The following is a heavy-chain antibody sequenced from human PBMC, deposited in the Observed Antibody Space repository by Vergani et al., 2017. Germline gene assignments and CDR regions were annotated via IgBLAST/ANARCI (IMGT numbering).Heavy chain of an antibody. Sequence: QVQLVQSGAEVKKPGASVKVSCRASGYSFSSYDISWVRQATGQGLEWMGWMNPNSGTTGYAQKFQGRVTITADESTSTAYMELSSLRSDDTAVYYCARDTDIVVVPAAPYYYYYYGMDVWGQGTTVTVSS. CDR1: GYSFSSYD. CDR2: MNPNSGTT. D-gene: IGHD2-2*01. V-gene: IGHV1-8*01. CDR3: ARDTDIVVVPAAPYYYYYYGMDV. J-gene: IGHJ6*02.